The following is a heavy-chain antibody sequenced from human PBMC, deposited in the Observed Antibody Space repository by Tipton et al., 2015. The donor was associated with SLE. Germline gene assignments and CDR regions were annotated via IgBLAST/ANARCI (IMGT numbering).Heavy chain of an antibody. CDR1: GYSISSGYY. Sequence: TLSLTCTVSGYSISSGYYWGWIRQPPGRGLEYIGSIYHSGSTFYNPSLKSRVTISVDTSKNQFSLKLSSVTAADTGVYYCVKSVVVVSPRDYYYYVDVWGKGTTVTVSS. CDR2: IYHSGST. CDR3: VKSVVVVSPRDYYYYVDV. J-gene: IGHJ6*03. V-gene: IGHV4-38-2*02. D-gene: IGHD2-15*01.